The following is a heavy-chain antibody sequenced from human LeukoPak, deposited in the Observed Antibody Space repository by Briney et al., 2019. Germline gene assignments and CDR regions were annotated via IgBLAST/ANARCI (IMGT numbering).Heavy chain of an antibody. CDR2: INHSGST. Sequence: ASETLSLTCAVYSGSFSGYYRSWIRQPPGKGLEWIGEINHSGSTNYNPSLKSRVTISVDTSKNQFSLKLSSVTAADTAVYYCASRIVDTAMVYFDYWGQGTLVTVSS. D-gene: IGHD5-18*01. J-gene: IGHJ4*02. V-gene: IGHV4-34*01. CDR1: SGSFSGYY. CDR3: ASRIVDTAMVYFDY.